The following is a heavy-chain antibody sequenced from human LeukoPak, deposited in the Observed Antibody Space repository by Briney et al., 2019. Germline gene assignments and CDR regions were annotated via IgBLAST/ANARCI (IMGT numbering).Heavy chain of an antibody. CDR2: VSKTGRTT. CDR1: GFSFNAYA. D-gene: IGHD2-21*02. Sequence: PGGSLRISRAASGFSFNAYAMTWVRQAPGKGLEWVSSVSKTGRTTYYTDSVKGRFTISRDNSKNTLHLQMNRLRAEDTALYFCAKDHDNTDSYFYFDSWGLGTLVTVSS. J-gene: IGHJ4*02. V-gene: IGHV3-23*01. CDR3: AKDHDNTDSYFYFDS.